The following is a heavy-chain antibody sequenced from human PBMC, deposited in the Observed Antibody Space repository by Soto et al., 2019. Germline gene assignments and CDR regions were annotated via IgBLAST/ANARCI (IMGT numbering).Heavy chain of an antibody. CDR2: ISSSSSYI. Sequence: EVQLVESGGGLVKPGGSLRHSCAASGFTFGSYSMNWVRQAPGKGLEWVSSISSSSSYIYYADSVKGRFTISRDNAKNSLYLQMNSLRAEDTAVYYCARDGQLAPLDYWGQGTLVTVSS. V-gene: IGHV3-21*01. D-gene: IGHD6-6*01. CDR3: ARDGQLAPLDY. J-gene: IGHJ4*02. CDR1: GFTFGSYS.